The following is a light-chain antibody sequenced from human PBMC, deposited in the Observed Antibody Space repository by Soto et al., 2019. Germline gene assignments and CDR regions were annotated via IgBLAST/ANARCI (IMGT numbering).Light chain of an antibody. CDR2: AAY. J-gene: IGKJ4*01. CDR3: QQSYSTPT. Sequence: DIQMTQSTSSLSASVGDRVTISCRASQTISTALNWYQQRPGKAPKLLIYAAYILQSGDPSRFSGSGFGTDFTLTISSLQPEDFATYYCQQSYSTPTFGGGTKVEVK. CDR1: QTISTA. V-gene: IGKV1-39*01.